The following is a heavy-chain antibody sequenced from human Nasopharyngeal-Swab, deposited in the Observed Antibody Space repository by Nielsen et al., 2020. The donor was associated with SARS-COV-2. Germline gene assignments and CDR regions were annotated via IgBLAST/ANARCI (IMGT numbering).Heavy chain of an antibody. CDR2: ISHNSGT. CDR1: GGSINYHY. J-gene: IGHJ5*02. CDR3: AKEGATGWFDP. Sequence: SETLSLTCSVSGGSINYHYWSWIRQPPGKGLEWIGYISHNSGTSYNPSLKSRVTMFMDTSKNQFSLRLRSVTAADTAVYYCAKEGATGWFDPWGQGTLVTVSS. V-gene: IGHV4-59*11.